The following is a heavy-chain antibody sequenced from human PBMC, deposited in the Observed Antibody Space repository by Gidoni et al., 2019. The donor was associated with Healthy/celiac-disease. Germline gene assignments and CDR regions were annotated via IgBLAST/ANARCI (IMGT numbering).Heavy chain of an antibody. CDR1: GGTFSSYA. V-gene: IGHV1-69*01. D-gene: IGHD2-15*01. Sequence: QVQLVQSGAEVKKPGSSVKVSCKASGGTFSSYAISWVRQAPAQGLEWMGGIIPIFGTANYAQKFQGRVTITADESTSTAYMELSSLRSEDTAVYYCARILGYCSGGSCRGWFDPWGQGTLVTVSS. CDR3: ARILGYCSGGSCRGWFDP. J-gene: IGHJ5*02. CDR2: IIPIFGTA.